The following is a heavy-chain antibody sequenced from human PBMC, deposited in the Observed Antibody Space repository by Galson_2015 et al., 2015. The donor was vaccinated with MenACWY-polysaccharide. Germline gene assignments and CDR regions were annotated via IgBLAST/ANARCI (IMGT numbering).Heavy chain of an antibody. D-gene: IGHD2-15*01. CDR3: AREGSRIVFHAFDI. CDR2: IQYDGSIK. J-gene: IGHJ3*02. CDR1: GSRFSNSG. Sequence: SLRLSCAASGSRFSNSGMHWVRQAPGKGLEWVAVIQYDGSIKAYADSVKGRFTISRDNSKNTVFLEMNTLGAEDTAVYYCAREGSRIVFHAFDIWGQGTMVTVSS. V-gene: IGHV3-33*01.